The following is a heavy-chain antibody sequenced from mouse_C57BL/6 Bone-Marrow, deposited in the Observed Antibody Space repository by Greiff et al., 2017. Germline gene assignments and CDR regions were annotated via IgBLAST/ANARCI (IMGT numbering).Heavy chain of an antibody. CDR3: TTFGYYDGLWYFDV. CDR1: GFNIKDDY. J-gene: IGHJ1*03. CDR2: IDPENGDT. D-gene: IGHD1-1*01. V-gene: IGHV14-4*01. Sequence: VQLQQSGAELVRPGASVKLSCTASGFNIKDDYMHWVKQRPEQGLEWIGWIDPENGDTEYASKFQGKATITADTSSNTAYLQLSSRTSEDTAVYYCTTFGYYDGLWYFDVWGTGTTVTGSS.